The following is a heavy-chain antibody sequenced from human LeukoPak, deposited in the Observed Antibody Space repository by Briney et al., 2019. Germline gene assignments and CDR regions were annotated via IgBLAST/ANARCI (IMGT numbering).Heavy chain of an antibody. CDR1: GGSIHSYY. CDR2: VYTSGRT. V-gene: IGHV4-4*07. J-gene: IGHJ4*02. CDR3: ARGGNIFWSGYYDYFDS. Sequence: SETLSLTCNVSGGSIHSYYWNWIRQPAGKGLEWIGRVYTSGRTIYNPSLKSRVTMSVDASKNLLSLKVTSVSAADTAVYYCARGGNIFWSGYYDYFDSWGQGTLVTVSS. D-gene: IGHD3-3*01.